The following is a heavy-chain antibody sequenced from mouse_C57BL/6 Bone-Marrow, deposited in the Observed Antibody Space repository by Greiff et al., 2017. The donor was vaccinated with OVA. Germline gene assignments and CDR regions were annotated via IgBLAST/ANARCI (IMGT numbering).Heavy chain of an antibody. CDR2: ISSGGDYI. V-gene: IGHV5-9-1*02. CDR1: GFTFSSYA. J-gene: IGHJ4*01. D-gene: IGHD1-1*01. Sequence: EVMLVESGEGLVKPGGSLKLSCAASGFTFSSYAMSWVRQTPEKRLEWVAYISSGGDYIYYADTVKGRFTLSRDNARNTLYRQMSSLKSEDTAMYYCTRFTTVGRDYWGQGTSVTVSS. CDR3: TRFTTVGRDY.